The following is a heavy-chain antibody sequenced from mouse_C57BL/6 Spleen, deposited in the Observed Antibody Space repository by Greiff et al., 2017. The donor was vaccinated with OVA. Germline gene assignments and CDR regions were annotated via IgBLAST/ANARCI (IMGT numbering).Heavy chain of an antibody. CDR2: IWSDGST. CDR3: ARHARDYEGFAY. D-gene: IGHD2-4*01. Sequence: QVQLQQSGPGLVAPSQSLSITCTVSGFSLTSYGVHWVRQPPGKGLEWLVVIWSDGSTTYNSALKSRLSISKDNSKSQVFLKMNSLQTDDTAMYYCARHARDYEGFAYWGQGTLVTVSA. CDR1: GFSLTSYG. V-gene: IGHV2-6-1*01. J-gene: IGHJ3*01.